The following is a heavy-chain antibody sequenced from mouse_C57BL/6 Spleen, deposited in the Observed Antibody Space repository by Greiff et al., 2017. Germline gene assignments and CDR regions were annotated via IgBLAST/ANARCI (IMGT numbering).Heavy chain of an antibody. CDR1: GYAFSSYW. Sequence: QVQLQQSGAELVKPGASVKISCKASGYAFSSYWMNWVKQRPGKGLEWIGQIYPGDGDTNYNGKFKGKATLTADKSSSTAYMQRSSLTSEDSAVYFCSSSPFYYFDYWGQGTTLTVSS. D-gene: IGHD1-1*01. V-gene: IGHV1-80*01. CDR3: SSSPFYYFDY. J-gene: IGHJ2*01. CDR2: IYPGDGDT.